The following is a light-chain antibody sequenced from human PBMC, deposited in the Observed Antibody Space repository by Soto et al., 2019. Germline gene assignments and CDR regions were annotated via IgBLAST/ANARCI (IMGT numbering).Light chain of an antibody. V-gene: IGKV3-20*01. J-gene: IGKJ1*01. Sequence: EIGLTQSPGSLSLSPGERATLSCRASQSVDSTFFAWYQKKPGQAPRLLIYGASKRATGVPDRFSGSGSGRDFTLTISSLAPADFAVYYCQQYMSTVTFGQGTKVE. CDR1: QSVDSTF. CDR3: QQYMSTVT. CDR2: GAS.